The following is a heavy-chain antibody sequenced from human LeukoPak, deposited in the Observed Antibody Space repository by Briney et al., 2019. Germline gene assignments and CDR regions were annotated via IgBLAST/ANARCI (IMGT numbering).Heavy chain of an antibody. CDR2: IYSDGST. J-gene: IGHJ4*02. D-gene: IGHD5-12*01. CDR1: GLTVSSTY. CDR3: AMGAIVATIDY. V-gene: IGHV3-66*01. Sequence: GGSLRLSCAASGLTVSSTYMSWVRQAPGKGLEWVSVIYSDGSTYYADSVKGRFTISRDNSKNTVYLQMSSLRVEDTAVYYCAMGAIVATIDYWGQGTLVTVSS.